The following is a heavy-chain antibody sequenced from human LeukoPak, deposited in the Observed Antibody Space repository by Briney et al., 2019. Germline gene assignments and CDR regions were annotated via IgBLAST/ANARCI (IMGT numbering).Heavy chain of an antibody. CDR3: ASRGSHYYYYMDV. Sequence: GSLRLSCAASGFTFSRYWMHWVRQAPGKVLVWVSRINSDGSSTSYADSVNGRFIISRDNAKNTLYLQMNSLRVEDTAVYYCASRGSHYYYYMDVWGKGTTVTVSS. D-gene: IGHD3-10*01. V-gene: IGHV3-74*01. J-gene: IGHJ6*03. CDR2: INSDGSST. CDR1: GFTFSRYW.